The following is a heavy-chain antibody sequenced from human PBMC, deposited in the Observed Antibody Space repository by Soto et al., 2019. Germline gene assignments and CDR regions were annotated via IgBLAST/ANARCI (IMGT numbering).Heavy chain of an antibody. CDR2: IYHSGST. CDR3: ARGPDCGGDCYSANWFDP. V-gene: IGHV4-4*02. Sequence: SETLSLTCAVSGGSISSSNWWSWVRQPPGKGLEWIGEIYHSGSTNYNPSLKSRLTISVDKSKNQFSLKLSSVTAADTAVYFCARGPDCGGDCYSANWFDPWGQGTLVTVSS. D-gene: IGHD2-21*02. J-gene: IGHJ5*02. CDR1: GGSISSSNW.